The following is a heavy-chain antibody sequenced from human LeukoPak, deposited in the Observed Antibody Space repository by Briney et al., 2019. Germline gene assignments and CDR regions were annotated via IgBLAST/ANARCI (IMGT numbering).Heavy chain of an antibody. D-gene: IGHD3-22*01. CDR1: GFTFYDYA. Sequence: GVSLRLSCAASGFTFYDYAMHWVRQAPGKGLEWVSLISGDGGSTYYADSMKGRFTISRDNSKNSLYLQMNSLRTEDTPFYYCAKDMESYYDSSGYYQFDYWGQGTLVTVSS. CDR2: ISGDGGST. V-gene: IGHV3-43*02. CDR3: AKDMESYYDSSGYYQFDY. J-gene: IGHJ4*02.